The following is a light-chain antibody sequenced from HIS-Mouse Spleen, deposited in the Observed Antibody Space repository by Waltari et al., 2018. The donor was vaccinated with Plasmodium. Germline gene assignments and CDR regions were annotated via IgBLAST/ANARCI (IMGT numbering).Light chain of an antibody. V-gene: IGKV1-5*03. J-gene: IGKJ1*01. CDR2: KAS. CDR1: QSISSG. CDR3: QQYNSYSWT. Sequence: DIQMTQSPSTLSASVGDRVNITCRASQSISSGLAWYQQKPGKAPKLLIYKASSLESGVPSRFSGSGSGTEFTLTISSLQPDDFATYYCQQYNSYSWTFGQGTKVEIK.